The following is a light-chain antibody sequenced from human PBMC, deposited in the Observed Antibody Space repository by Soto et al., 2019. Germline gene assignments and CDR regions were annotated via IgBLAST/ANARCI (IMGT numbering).Light chain of an antibody. Sequence: ENQMTQSPSTLSASVGARVTITCKASQSISRWLAWYQQKQGKXXKXXIYEASSLQSGVPSRFRGSGSGTEFTLTISSLQHDDFATDEAQQQKSYSWTFGQGTKVDIK. CDR1: QSISRW. J-gene: IGKJ1*01. V-gene: IGKV1-5*03. CDR3: QQQKSYSWT. CDR2: EAS.